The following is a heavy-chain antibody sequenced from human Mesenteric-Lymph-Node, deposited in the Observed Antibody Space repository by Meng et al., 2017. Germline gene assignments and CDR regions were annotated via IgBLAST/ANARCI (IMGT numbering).Heavy chain of an antibody. CDR1: GFTFSSYS. CDR2: ISSSSSYI. V-gene: IGHV3-21*04. CDR3: ARAADRYDPSGYQMYYFDY. D-gene: IGHD3-22*01. Sequence: GESLKISCAASGFTFSSYSMNWVRQAPGKGLEWVSSISSSSSYIYYADSVKGRFTISRDNAKNSLYLQMNSLRAEDTALYYCARAADRYDPSGYQMYYFDYWGQGTPVTVSS. J-gene: IGHJ4*01.